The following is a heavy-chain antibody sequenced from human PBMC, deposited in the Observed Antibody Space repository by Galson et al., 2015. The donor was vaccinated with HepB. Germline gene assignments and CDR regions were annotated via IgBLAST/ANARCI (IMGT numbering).Heavy chain of an antibody. CDR1: GVSISSSQYY. CDR2: IYYGGRT. V-gene: IGHV4-39*02. Sequence: ETLSLTCAVSGVSISSSQYYWGWIRQSPKKGLEWIGSIYYGGRTYFSPSHQSRVAMSVDTSRNQLSLTLTPVTAADTAVYYCARDRFSASWYLGFDPWGQGTLVTVSS. D-gene: IGHD4-23*01. J-gene: IGHJ5*02. CDR3: ARDRFSASWYLGFDP.